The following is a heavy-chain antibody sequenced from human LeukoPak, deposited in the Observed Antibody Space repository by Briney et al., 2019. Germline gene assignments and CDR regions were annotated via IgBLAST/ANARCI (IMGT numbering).Heavy chain of an antibody. V-gene: IGHV3-11*01. D-gene: IGHD3-22*01. Sequence: GGSLRLSCAASGFTFSDYYMSWIRQAPGKGLEWVSYISSSGSTIYYADSVKGRFTISRDNAKNSLYLQMNSLRAEDTAVYYCARKYYYDSSGYYAFDYWGQGILVTVSP. CDR3: ARKYYYDSSGYYAFDY. J-gene: IGHJ4*02. CDR1: GFTFSDYY. CDR2: ISSSGSTI.